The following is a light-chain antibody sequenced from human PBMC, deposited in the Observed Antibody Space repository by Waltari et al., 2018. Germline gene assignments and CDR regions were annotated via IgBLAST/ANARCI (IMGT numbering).Light chain of an antibody. CDR3: CSCAGTSTMV. Sequence: SALTKPDSLSGAPGLSITIPCNGSPRDVGAYHLVAWDQQHPGKAPKLIICAVTKRPSGISDRFSGSNADNTTTLTISGHQAEDEADYFCCSCAGTSTMVLGGGTKLTVL. V-gene: IGLV2-23*02. CDR1: PRDVGAYHL. J-gene: IGLJ3*02. CDR2: AVT.